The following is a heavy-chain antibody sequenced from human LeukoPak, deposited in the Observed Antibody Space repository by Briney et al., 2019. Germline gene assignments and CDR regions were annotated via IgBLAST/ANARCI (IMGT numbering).Heavy chain of an antibody. CDR2: IYTSGST. J-gene: IGHJ4*02. CDR1: GGSISSYY. D-gene: IGHD3-22*01. V-gene: IGHV4-4*07. CDR3: ARVRYYDSSGYYYHDY. Sequence: SETLSLTCTVSGGSISSYYWSWIRQPAGKGLEWIGRIYTSGSTNYNPSLKSRVTMSVDTSKNQFSLKLSSVTAADMAVYYCARVRYYDSSGYYYHDYWGQGTLVTVSS.